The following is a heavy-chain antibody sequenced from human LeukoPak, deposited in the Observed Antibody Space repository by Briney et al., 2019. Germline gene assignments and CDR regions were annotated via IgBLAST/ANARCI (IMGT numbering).Heavy chain of an antibody. CDR2: IFYTGST. J-gene: IGHJ4*02. CDR1: GGSIRSGSNY. CDR3: ATTIDRTTIIDY. V-gene: IGHV4-39*07. Sequence: SETLSLTCTVSGGSIRSGSNYWGWIRQPPGKGLEWIGSIFYTGSTYYNPSLKSRVTISVDTSKNQFSLKLSSVTAADTAVYYCATTIDRTTIIDYWGQGTLVTVSS. D-gene: IGHD1-14*01.